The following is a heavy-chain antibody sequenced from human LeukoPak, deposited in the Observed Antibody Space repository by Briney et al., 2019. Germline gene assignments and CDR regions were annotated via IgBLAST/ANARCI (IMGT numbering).Heavy chain of an antibody. CDR1: GFTFSDAW. CDR3: TTRRQDGC. V-gene: IGHV3-15*01. D-gene: IGHD6-25*01. J-gene: IGHJ4*02. CDR2: IKSKIDGGTI. Sequence: GGSLRLSCVGSGFTFSDAWISWVRQAPGKGLKWVGRIKSKIDGGTIDYAAPVKGRFTISRDDSRNTLYLQMNSLKTEDTAVYYCTTRRQDGCWGQGTLVTVS.